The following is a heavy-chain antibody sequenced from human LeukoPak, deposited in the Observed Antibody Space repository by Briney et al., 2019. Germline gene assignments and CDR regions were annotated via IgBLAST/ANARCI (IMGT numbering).Heavy chain of an antibody. J-gene: IGHJ4*02. CDR2: IKSKTDGGTT. Sequence: PGGSLRLSCAASGFTFSNAWMSWVRQAPGKGLEWVGRIKSKTDGGTTDYAAPVKGRFTISRDDSKNTLYLQMNSLKTEDTAVYYCTTDHVRYHWNYYFDYRGQGTLVTVSS. V-gene: IGHV3-15*01. CDR1: GFTFSNAW. D-gene: IGHD1-7*01. CDR3: TTDHVRYHWNYYFDY.